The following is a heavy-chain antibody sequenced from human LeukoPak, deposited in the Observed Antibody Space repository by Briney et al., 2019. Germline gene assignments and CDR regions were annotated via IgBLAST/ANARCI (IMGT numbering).Heavy chain of an antibody. CDR3: ARDNACFSADY. CDR1: GFTFSSYW. Sequence: GGSLRLSCAASGFTFSSYWMTWARQAPGRGLEWVANIKQGESEKYYGDSVRGRFTISRDNAQNSLYLQMNSLRAEDTAVYYCARDNACFSADYWGQGTLPSVPS. J-gene: IGHJ4*02. V-gene: IGHV3-7*01. D-gene: IGHD3-16*01. CDR2: IKQGESEK.